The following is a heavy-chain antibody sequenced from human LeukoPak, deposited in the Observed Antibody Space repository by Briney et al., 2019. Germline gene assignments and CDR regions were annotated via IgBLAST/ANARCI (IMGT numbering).Heavy chain of an antibody. CDR2: ISYDGSNK. CDR1: GFTFSSYG. Sequence: PGGSLRLSCAASGFTFSSYGMHWVRQAPGKGLEWVAVISYDGSNKHYADSVKGRFIISRDNSKYTLYLQMNVLGGEDTAVYYCAKDPYSTADGWLDPWGQGTLVIVSS. CDR3: AKDPYSTADGWLDP. V-gene: IGHV3-30*18. J-gene: IGHJ5*02. D-gene: IGHD1-1*01.